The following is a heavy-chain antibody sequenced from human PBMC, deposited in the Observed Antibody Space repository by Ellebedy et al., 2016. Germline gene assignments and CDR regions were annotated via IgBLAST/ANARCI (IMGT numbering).Heavy chain of an antibody. V-gene: IGHV3-23*01. CDR2: ISGSGSST. D-gene: IGHD6-13*01. J-gene: IGHJ3*02. Sequence: GGSLRLSXAASGFAFSNFAMSWVRQAPGKGLEWVSSISGSGSSTYYADSVKGRFTISRDNSKNTLLLRMNSLRVGDTAVYYCAKDPRIASPVSFDIWGQGTVVTVSS. CDR3: AKDPRIASPVSFDI. CDR1: GFAFSNFA.